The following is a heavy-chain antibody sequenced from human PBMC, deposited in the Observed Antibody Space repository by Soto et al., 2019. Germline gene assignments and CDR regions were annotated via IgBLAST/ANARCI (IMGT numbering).Heavy chain of an antibody. J-gene: IGHJ4*02. D-gene: IGHD4-17*01. Sequence: ASVKVSCKASGYTFTIYGISLVRQAPGQGLEWMGWISAYNGNTNYAQKLQGRVTMTTDASTSTAYMELRSLRSDDTAVYYCAREDYGDSDYWGQGTLVTVSS. CDR2: ISAYNGNT. CDR3: AREDYGDSDY. CDR1: GYTFTIYG. V-gene: IGHV1-18*01.